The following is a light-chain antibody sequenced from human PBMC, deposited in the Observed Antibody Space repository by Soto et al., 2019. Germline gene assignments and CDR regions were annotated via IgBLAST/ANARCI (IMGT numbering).Light chain of an antibody. V-gene: IGKV1-5*01. CDR2: EAS. CDR1: QSISRW. Sequence: EIVITPAPSTGSVSPGGRATLSCRASQSISRWLTWYQQKPGKAPKLLIYEASSLESGVPSRFSGSGSGTEFTLTIAGLKPDDFATYYCQQFNSYPITFGQGTRLAIK. CDR3: QQFNSYPIT. J-gene: IGKJ5*01.